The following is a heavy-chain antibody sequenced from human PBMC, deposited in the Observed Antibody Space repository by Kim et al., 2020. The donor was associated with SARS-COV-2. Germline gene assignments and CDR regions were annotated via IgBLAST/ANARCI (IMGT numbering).Heavy chain of an antibody. CDR3: ARDRGDYYGSGSYYKAVYYYYGMDV. Sequence: ASVKVSCKASGYTFTSYGISWVRQAPGQGLEWMGWISAYNGNTNYAQKLQGRVTMTTDTSTSTAYMELRSLRSYDTAVYYCARDRGDYYGSGSYYKAVYYYYGMDVWGQGTTVTVSS. D-gene: IGHD3-10*01. J-gene: IGHJ6*02. CDR2: ISAYNGNT. V-gene: IGHV1-18*01. CDR1: GYTFTSYG.